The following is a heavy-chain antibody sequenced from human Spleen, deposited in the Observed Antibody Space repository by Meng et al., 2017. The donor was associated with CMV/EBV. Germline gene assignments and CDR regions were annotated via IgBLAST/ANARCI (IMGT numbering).Heavy chain of an antibody. CDR2: IIPIFGTA. J-gene: IGHJ1*01. D-gene: IGHD2-2*01. CDR3: ASSYCSRTGCYGGLEYFQH. Sequence: TLSSYAISWVRQAPGQGLEWMGGIIPIFGTANNAQRFQGRVTITTDESTSTAYMELSSLRSEDTAVYYCASSYCSRTGCYGGLEYFQHWGQGTLVTVSS. CDR1: TLSSYA. V-gene: IGHV1-69*05.